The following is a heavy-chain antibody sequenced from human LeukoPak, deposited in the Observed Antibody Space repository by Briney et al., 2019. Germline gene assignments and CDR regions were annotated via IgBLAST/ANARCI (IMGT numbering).Heavy chain of an antibody. CDR2: ISSSGSTI. D-gene: IGHD5-24*01. J-gene: IGHJ6*02. V-gene: IGHV3-11*01. Sequence: PGGSLRLSCAASGFTFSDYYMSWIRQAPGKGLEWVSYISSSGSTIYYADSVKGRFTISRDNAKNSLYLQMNSLRAEDTAVYYCATELSGPAPYYYYGMDVWGQGTTVTVSS. CDR3: ATELSGPAPYYYYGMDV. CDR1: GFTFSDYY.